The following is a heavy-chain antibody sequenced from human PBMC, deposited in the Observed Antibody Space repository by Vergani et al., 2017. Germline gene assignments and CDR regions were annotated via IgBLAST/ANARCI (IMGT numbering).Heavy chain of an antibody. J-gene: IGHJ5*02. CDR3: AKVLGTSPVGGWFDP. CDR2: ISWNSNSI. D-gene: IGHD3-16*01. Sequence: EVQLEESGGGLVLPGRSLRLSCVASGFTSAGYAMHWVRQAPGKGLEWVSGISWNSNSIGYADSVKGRFTISRDNSKHSLYLQMNSLRAEDTALYYCAKVLGTSPVGGWFDPWGQGTLFTVYS. V-gene: IGHV3-9*02. CDR1: GFTSAGYA.